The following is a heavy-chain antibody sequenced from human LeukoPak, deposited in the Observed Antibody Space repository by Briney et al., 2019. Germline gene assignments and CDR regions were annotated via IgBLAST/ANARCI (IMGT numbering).Heavy chain of an antibody. Sequence: GGSLRLSCAASGFTFSKYWMLWVRQAPGKGLESVSRINTDGTVTTYADSVKGRFTVSRDNADNTMLLQMNSVRDEDTAVYYCATKQWLAPPPDSWGQGTPVTVSS. V-gene: IGHV3-74*01. CDR1: GFTFSKYW. CDR2: INTDGTVT. D-gene: IGHD6-19*01. J-gene: IGHJ4*02. CDR3: ATKQWLAPPPDS.